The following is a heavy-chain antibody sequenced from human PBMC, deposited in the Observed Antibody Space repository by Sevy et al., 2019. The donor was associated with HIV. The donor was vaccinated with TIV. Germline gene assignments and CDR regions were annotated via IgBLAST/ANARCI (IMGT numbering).Heavy chain of an antibody. Sequence: GGSLRLSCAASGFTFTNYVMNWVRQAPGKGLEWVSYISPSGSPIYYADSVKGRFTISRDNAKNSLYLQMNSLRADDTGIYYCSRDLVASTLTVDVWGQGTTVTVSS. CDR1: GFTFTNYV. V-gene: IGHV3-48*03. D-gene: IGHD2-15*01. CDR2: ISPSGSPI. J-gene: IGHJ6*02. CDR3: SRDLVASTLTVDV.